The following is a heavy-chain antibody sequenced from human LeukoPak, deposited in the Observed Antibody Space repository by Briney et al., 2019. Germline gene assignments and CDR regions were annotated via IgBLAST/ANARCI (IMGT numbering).Heavy chain of an antibody. CDR1: GFTFSNAW. J-gene: IGHJ1*01. V-gene: IGHV3-15*01. D-gene: IGHD4-17*01. Sequence: GGSLRLSCAASGFTFSNAWMSWVRQAPGKGLEWVGRIKSKTDGWTTDYAAPVKGRFTISRDDSKNTLYLQMNSLKTEDTAVYYCTTDLDGDYEEYFQHWGQGTLVTVSS. CDR2: IKSKTDGWTT. CDR3: TTDLDGDYEEYFQH.